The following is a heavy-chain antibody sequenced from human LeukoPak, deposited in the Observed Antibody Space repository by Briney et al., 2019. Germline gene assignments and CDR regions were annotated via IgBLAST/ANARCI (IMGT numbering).Heavy chain of an antibody. V-gene: IGHV3-64*01. CDR3: ASVSGSYYGY. CDR1: GFTFSSYA. D-gene: IGHD1-26*01. Sequence: GGSLRLSCAASGFTFSSYAMHWVRQAPGKGLEYVSAISSNGGSTYYANSVKGRFTISRDNSKNTLYLQMGGLRAEDMAVYYCASVSGSYYGYWGQGTLVTVSS. J-gene: IGHJ4*02. CDR2: ISSNGGST.